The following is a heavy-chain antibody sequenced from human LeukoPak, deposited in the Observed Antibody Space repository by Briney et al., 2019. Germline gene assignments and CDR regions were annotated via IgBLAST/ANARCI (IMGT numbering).Heavy chain of an antibody. V-gene: IGHV4-34*01. CDR1: GGSFSGYY. CDR2: INHSGST. D-gene: IGHD2-2*01. J-gene: IGHJ6*02. CDR3: ARGVHDCSSTSCYGPHGGMDV. Sequence: SETLSLTCAVYGGSFSGYYWSWIRQPPGKGLEWIGEINHSGSTNHNPSLKSRVTISVDTSKNQFSLKLSSVTAADTAVYYCARGVHDCSSTSCYGPHGGMDVWGQGTTVTVSS.